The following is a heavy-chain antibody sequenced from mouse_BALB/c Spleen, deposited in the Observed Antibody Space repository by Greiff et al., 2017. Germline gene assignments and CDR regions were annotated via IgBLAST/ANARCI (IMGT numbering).Heavy chain of an antibody. CDR3: ARDTPYYAMDY. J-gene: IGHJ4*01. V-gene: IGHV3-1*02. Sequence: EVKLQESGPDLVKPSQSLSLTCTVTGYSITSGYSWPWIRQFPGNKLEWMGYIHYSGSTNYNPSLKSRISITRDTSKNQFFLQLNSVTTEDTATYYCARDTPYYAMDYWGQGTSVTVSS. CDR1: GYSITSGYS. CDR2: IHYSGST.